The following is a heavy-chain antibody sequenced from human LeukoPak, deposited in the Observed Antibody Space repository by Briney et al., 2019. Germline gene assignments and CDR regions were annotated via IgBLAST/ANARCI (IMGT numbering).Heavy chain of an antibody. CDR1: GFTFSSYS. V-gene: IGHV3-21*01. CDR2: ISSSSSYI. Sequence: GGSLRLSCAASGFTFSSYSMNWVRQAPGKGLEWVSSISSSSSYIYYADSVKGRFTISRDNAKNSLYLQMNSLRAEDTAVYYCARLDILYYMDVWGKGTTVTVSS. D-gene: IGHD3-9*01. CDR3: ARLDILYYMDV. J-gene: IGHJ6*03.